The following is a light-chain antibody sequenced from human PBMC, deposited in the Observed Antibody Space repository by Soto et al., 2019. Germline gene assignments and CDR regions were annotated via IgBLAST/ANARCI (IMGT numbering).Light chain of an antibody. Sequence: DSQILHSPCSMSAYVGDRVTITCRTRQSISRYLNWYQQKPGRAPKLLIYAASSLQSGVPSRFSGSGSGTEFTLIISGLQPDDSATYYCQQYTKTNNPWMFGQGTKVDIK. CDR1: QSISRY. CDR2: AAS. J-gene: IGKJ1*01. V-gene: IGKV1-5*01. CDR3: QQYTKTNNPWM.